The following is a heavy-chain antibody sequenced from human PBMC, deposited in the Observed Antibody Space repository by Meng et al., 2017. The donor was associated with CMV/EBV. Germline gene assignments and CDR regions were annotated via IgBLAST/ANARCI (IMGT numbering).Heavy chain of an antibody. CDR2: IYYTEKT. CDR1: GGSISNSAYY. J-gene: IGHJ4*02. V-gene: IGHV4-39*01. D-gene: IGHD3-10*01. Sequence: SETLSLTCTVSGGSISNSAYYWGWIRQPPGKGLKWIGSIYYTEKTYYNPSLKSRVTIFIDTSENQFSVNLSSVTAADTAFYYCARIPWFGEFSFDYWGQGTLVTVSS. CDR3: ARIPWFGEFSFDY.